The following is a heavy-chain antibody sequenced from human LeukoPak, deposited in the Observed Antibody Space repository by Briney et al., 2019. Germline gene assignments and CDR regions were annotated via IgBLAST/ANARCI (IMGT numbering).Heavy chain of an antibody. V-gene: IGHV3-11*03. D-gene: IGHD3-10*01. CDR2: ISSSSSYT. CDR1: GFTFSDYY. Sequence: PGGSLGLSCAASGFTFSDYYMSWIRQAPGKGLEWVSYISSSSSYTNYADSVKGRFTISRDNAKNSLYLQMNSPRAEDTAVYYCARYGSGSSYLDYWGQGTLVTVSS. J-gene: IGHJ4*02. CDR3: ARYGSGSSYLDY.